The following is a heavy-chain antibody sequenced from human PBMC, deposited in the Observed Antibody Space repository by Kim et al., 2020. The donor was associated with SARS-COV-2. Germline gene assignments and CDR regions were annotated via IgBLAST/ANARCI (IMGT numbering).Heavy chain of an antibody. CDR3: ARVRGYDFWSGYYTWFDP. J-gene: IGHJ5*02. CDR2: INHSGST. V-gene: IGHV4-34*01. Sequence: SETLSLTCAVYGGSFSGYYWSWIRQPPGKGLEWIGEINHSGSTNYNPSLKSRVTISVDTSKNQFSLKLSSVTAADTAVYYCARVRGYDFWSGYYTWFDPWGQGTLVTVSS. D-gene: IGHD3-3*01. CDR1: GGSFSGYY.